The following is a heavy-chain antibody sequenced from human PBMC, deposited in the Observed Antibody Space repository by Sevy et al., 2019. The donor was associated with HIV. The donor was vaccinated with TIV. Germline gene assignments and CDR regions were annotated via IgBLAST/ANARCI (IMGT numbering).Heavy chain of an antibody. Sequence: ETLSLTCTISGGSVSSGNSYWSWIRQPPGKGLEWIGYISYIGSTNYNPSLKSRVTISVDTSKNQLSLRLSSLTAADTAIYYCVRDRIAAAGGYFDYWGQGTLVTVSS. CDR2: ISYIGST. CDR3: VRDRIAAAGGYFDY. V-gene: IGHV4-61*01. J-gene: IGHJ4*02. D-gene: IGHD6-13*01. CDR1: GGSVSSGNSY.